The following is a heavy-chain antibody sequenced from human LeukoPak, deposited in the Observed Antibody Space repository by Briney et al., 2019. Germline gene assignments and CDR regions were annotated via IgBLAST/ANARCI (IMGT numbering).Heavy chain of an antibody. CDR1: GGSISSYY. V-gene: IGHV4-59*01. Sequence: SEPLSLTCPVSGGSISSYYWSWIRQPPGKGLEWIGYIYYSGSTNYNPSLKSRVTISVDTSKNQFSLKLSSVTAADTAVYYCAREDGYSYGPNWFDPWGQGTLVTVSS. D-gene: IGHD5-18*01. J-gene: IGHJ5*02. CDR3: AREDGYSYGPNWFDP. CDR2: IYYSGST.